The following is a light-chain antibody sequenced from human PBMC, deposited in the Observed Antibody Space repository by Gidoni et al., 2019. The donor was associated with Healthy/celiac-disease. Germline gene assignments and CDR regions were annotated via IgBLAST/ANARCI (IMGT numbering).Light chain of an antibody. CDR1: SSDVGSYNL. CDR2: AVT. J-gene: IGLJ2*01. Sequence: QSALTQPASVSGSPGQSITISCTGTSSDVGSYNLVSWYQQYPGKAPNLMIYAVTKRPSGVSNRFSGSKSGNTASLTISGLQAEDEADYYCCSYAGSIVVFGGGTKLTVL. CDR3: CSYAGSIVV. V-gene: IGLV2-23*02.